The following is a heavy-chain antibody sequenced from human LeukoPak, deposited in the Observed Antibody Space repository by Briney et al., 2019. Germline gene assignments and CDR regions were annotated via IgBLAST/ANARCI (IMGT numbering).Heavy chain of an antibody. D-gene: IGHD3-3*01. CDR1: GFTFSSYA. J-gene: IGHJ4*02. Sequence: PGRSLRLSCAASGFTFSSYAMHWVRQAPGKGLEWVAVISYDGSNKYYADSVKGRFTISRDNSKNTLYLQMNSLRAEDTAVYYCAKAFFEGFLEPYYFDYWGQGTLVTVSS. V-gene: IGHV3-30-3*01. CDR2: ISYDGSNK. CDR3: AKAFFEGFLEPYYFDY.